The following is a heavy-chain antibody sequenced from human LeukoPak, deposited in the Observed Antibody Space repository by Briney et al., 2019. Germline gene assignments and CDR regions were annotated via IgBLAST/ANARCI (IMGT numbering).Heavy chain of an antibody. CDR3: ASQEHRGGPVDYYFDY. Sequence: ASVKVSCKASGGTFSSYAISWVRQAPGQGLEWMGGIIPIFGTANYAQKFQGRVTITADESTSTAYMELSSLRSEDTAVYYCASQEHRGGPVDYYFDYWGQGTLVTVSS. V-gene: IGHV1-69*13. D-gene: IGHD3-9*01. CDR1: GGTFSSYA. J-gene: IGHJ4*02. CDR2: IIPIFGTA.